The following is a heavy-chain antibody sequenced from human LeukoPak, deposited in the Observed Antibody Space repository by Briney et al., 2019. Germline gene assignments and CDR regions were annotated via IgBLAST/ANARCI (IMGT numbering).Heavy chain of an antibody. V-gene: IGHV4-30-4*08. Sequence: SETLSLTCTVSGGSISSGDYYWSWIRQPPGKGLEWIGYIYYSGGTYYNPSLKSRVTISVDTSKNQFSLKLSSVTAADTAVYYCARDAIFITMVRGVVFDYWGQGTLVTVSS. D-gene: IGHD3-10*01. J-gene: IGHJ4*02. CDR3: ARDAIFITMVRGVVFDY. CDR2: IYYSGGT. CDR1: GGSISSGDYY.